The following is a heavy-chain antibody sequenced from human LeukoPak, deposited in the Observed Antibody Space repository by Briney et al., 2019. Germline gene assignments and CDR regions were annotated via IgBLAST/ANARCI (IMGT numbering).Heavy chain of an antibody. CDR2: IYTSGST. J-gene: IGHJ5*02. D-gene: IGHD3-10*01. CDR3: ARHGFTGRFDP. CDR1: GGSISSYY. V-gene: IGHV4-4*09. Sequence: SETLALTCTVSGGSISSYYWSWIRQPPGKALEWIGYIYTSGSTNYNPSLKSRVTISVDTSKSQFSLKLSSVTAADTAVYYCARHGFTGRFDPWGQGTLVTVSS.